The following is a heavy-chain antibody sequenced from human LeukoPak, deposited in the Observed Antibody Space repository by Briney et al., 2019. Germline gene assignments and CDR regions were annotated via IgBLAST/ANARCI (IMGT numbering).Heavy chain of an antibody. CDR1: GFTFSSYG. D-gene: IGHD2-2*01. CDR2: ISYDGSNK. J-gene: IGHJ6*02. CDR3: AKSGTSYSYYYYGMDV. V-gene: IGHV3-30*18. Sequence: GGSLRLSCAASGFTFSSYGMHWVRQAPGKGLEWVAVISYDGSNKYYADSVKGRFTISRDNSKDTLYLQMNSLRAEDTAVYYCAKSGTSYSYYYYGMDVWGQGTTVTVSS.